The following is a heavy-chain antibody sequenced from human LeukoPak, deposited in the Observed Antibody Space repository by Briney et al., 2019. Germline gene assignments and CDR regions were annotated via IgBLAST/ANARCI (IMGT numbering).Heavy chain of an antibody. Sequence: PGGSLRLSCAASGFTFSSYSMNWVRQAPGKGLEWVSSISSSSSYIYYADSVKGRFTISRDNAKNSLYLQMNSLGAEDTAVYYRARDSMIVVVRVSFDIWGQGTMVTVSS. CDR3: ARDSMIVVVRVSFDI. CDR2: ISSSSSYI. CDR1: GFTFSSYS. V-gene: IGHV3-21*01. J-gene: IGHJ3*02. D-gene: IGHD3-22*01.